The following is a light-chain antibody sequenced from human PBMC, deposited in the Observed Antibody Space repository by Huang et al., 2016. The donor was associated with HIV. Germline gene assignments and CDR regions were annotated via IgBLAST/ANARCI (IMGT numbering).Light chain of an antibody. Sequence: EIVLTQAPATLSLFPGERATLSCRASQNVNNYLAWYQQRPGQAPRLLSYDACNSATGIPARFSGSGSGTNFTLSINSLEPEDFAIYYCQQRSNWLFGPGTRVEVK. J-gene: IGKJ3*01. CDR1: QNVNNY. V-gene: IGKV3-11*01. CDR2: DAC. CDR3: QQRSNWL.